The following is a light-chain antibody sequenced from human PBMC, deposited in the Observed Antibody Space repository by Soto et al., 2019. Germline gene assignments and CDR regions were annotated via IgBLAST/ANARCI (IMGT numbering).Light chain of an antibody. CDR1: SSNIGAGYD. Sequence: QLVLTQPPSVSGAPGQRVTISCTGSSSNIGAGYDVHWYQQLPGTAPKLLIYGNSNRPSGVPDRFSGSKSGTSASLAITGLQAADEADYYCQSYDRSLSGSVFGGGTKLTVL. J-gene: IGLJ3*02. CDR2: GNS. V-gene: IGLV1-40*01. CDR3: QSYDRSLSGSV.